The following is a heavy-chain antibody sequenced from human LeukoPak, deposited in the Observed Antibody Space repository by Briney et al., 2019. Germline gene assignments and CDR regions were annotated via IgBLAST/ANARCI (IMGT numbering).Heavy chain of an antibody. CDR2: INAYNGNA. CDR1: GYTFTSFG. CDR3: ARGEEHGSGTVHFDY. J-gene: IGHJ4*02. D-gene: IGHD3-10*01. V-gene: IGHV1-18*01. Sequence: GASVKVSCKASGYTFTSFGISWVRQAPGQGLEWMGWINAYNGNANYAQKLQGRVTMTTDTSTSTAYMELRSLRSDDTAVYYCARGEEHGSGTVHFDYWGQGTLVTVSS.